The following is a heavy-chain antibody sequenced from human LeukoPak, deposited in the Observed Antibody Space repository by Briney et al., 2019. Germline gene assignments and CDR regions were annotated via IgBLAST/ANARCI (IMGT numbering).Heavy chain of an antibody. CDR3: ARLVDTAMVVYFDY. V-gene: IGHV4-34*01. J-gene: IGHJ4*02. CDR2: INHSGST. D-gene: IGHD5-18*01. CDR1: GGSFSGYY. Sequence: PSETLSLTCAVYGGSFSGYYWSWIRQPPGKGLVWIGEINHSGSTNTNPSLKSQVTISVDTSKTQFSLRLSSVTAADTAVYYCARLVDTAMVVYFDYWGQGTLVTVSS.